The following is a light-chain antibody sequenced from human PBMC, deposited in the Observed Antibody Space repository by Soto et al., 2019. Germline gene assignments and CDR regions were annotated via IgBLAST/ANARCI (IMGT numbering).Light chain of an antibody. CDR3: QQFNNWPPIT. V-gene: IGKV3-15*01. CDR2: SAS. CDR1: QNISSN. J-gene: IGKJ5*01. Sequence: EIVMTQSPATLSVSPGERATLSCRASQNISSNLAWYQQKLGQAPRLLIYSASTRATGIPARFSGSGSGTEFTLTISSLQSEDFAVYYCQQFNNWPPITFGQGTRLEIK.